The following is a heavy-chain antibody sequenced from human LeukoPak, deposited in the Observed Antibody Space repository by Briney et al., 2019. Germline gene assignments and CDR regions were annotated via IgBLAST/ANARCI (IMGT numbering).Heavy chain of an antibody. J-gene: IGHJ6*03. CDR1: GGTFSSYA. Sequence: ASVKVSCKASGGTFSSYAISWERQAPGQGLEWMGGIIPILGTANYAQKFQGRVTITTDETTSTAYMELSSLRSEDTAVYYCAGSGSYYNLNYYMDVWGKGTTVTVSS. CDR3: AGSGSYYNLNYYMDV. D-gene: IGHD3-10*01. CDR2: IIPILGTA. V-gene: IGHV1-69*05.